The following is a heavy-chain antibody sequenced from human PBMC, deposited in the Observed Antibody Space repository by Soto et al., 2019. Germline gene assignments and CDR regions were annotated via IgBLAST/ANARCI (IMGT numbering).Heavy chain of an antibody. CDR3: AREEILTGYYGRDYYGKDV. V-gene: IGHV3-33*01. Sequence: GGSLRLSCAASGFTLSSYGMHWVRQAPGKGLEWVAVIWYDGSNKYYADSVKGRFTISRDNSKNTLYLQMNSLRAEDTAVYYCAREEILTGYYGRDYYGKDVWGQGTTVTVSS. CDR2: IWYDGSNK. J-gene: IGHJ6*02. D-gene: IGHD3-9*01. CDR1: GFTLSSYG.